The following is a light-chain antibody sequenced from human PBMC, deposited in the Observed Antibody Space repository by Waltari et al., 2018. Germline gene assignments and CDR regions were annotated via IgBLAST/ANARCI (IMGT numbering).Light chain of an antibody. CDR3: AAWDDSRSVV. V-gene: IGLV1-47*01. CDR1: SSNIGRNY. J-gene: IGLJ2*01. CDR2: KNN. Sequence: QSVLTQPPSASGTPGQRVTISCSGSSSNIGRNYVYWYQQLPGTAPKLLIYKNNQRPSGVPDRFSGSKSGTSASLAISGLRSDDEADYYYAAWDDSRSVVFGGGTKLAVL.